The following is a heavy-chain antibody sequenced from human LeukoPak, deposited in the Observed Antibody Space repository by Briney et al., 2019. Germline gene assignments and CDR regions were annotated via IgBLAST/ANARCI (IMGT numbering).Heavy chain of an antibody. CDR2: INPNSGGT. CDR3: AREYVDTAMGTYYYYMDV. CDR1: GYTFTGYY. J-gene: IGHJ6*03. D-gene: IGHD5-18*01. V-gene: IGHV1-2*02. Sequence: ASVKVSCKASGYTFTGYYMHWVRQAPGQGLEWMGWINPNSGGTNYAQKFQGRVTMTRDTSISTAYMELGRLRSDDTAVYYCAREYVDTAMGTYYYYMDVWGKGTTVTVSS.